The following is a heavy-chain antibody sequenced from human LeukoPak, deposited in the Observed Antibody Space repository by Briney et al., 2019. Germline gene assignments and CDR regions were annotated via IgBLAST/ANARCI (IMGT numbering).Heavy chain of an antibody. D-gene: IGHD3-22*01. CDR2: INHSGST. CDR1: GGSFSGFY. Sequence: SETLPLTCAVYGGSFSGFYWSWIRQPPGKGLEWIGEINHSGSTNYNPSLKSRVTISVDTSKNQFSLKLSSVTAADTAVYYCAVKPGYYYDSSGYYNWGQGTLVTVSS. CDR3: AVKPGYYYDSSGYYN. V-gene: IGHV4-34*01. J-gene: IGHJ4*02.